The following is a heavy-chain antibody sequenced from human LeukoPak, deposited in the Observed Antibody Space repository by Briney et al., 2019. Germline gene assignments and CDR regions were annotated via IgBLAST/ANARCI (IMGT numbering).Heavy chain of an antibody. V-gene: IGHV1-2*02. J-gene: IGHJ4*02. Sequence: ASVKVSCKASRYTFTGYYLHWVRQAPGQGLEWMGWINPSSGGTNYAQKFQGRVTMTRDTSTSTAYMEVTRLRSDDTAVYYCASGFSSSYSYDSSGSYFDYWGQGTPVIVS. CDR2: INPSSGGT. CDR3: ASGFSSSYSYDSSGSYFDY. D-gene: IGHD3-22*01. CDR1: RYTFTGYY.